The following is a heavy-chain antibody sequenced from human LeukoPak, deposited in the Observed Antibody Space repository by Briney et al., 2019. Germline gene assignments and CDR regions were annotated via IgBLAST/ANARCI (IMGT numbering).Heavy chain of an antibody. D-gene: IGHD6-6*01. CDR2: IYSGGST. CDR3: ASYRYGSSFAFDI. V-gene: IGHV3-66*01. J-gene: IGHJ3*02. CDR1: GFTVSTNY. Sequence: GGSLRLSCGATGFTVSTNYMSWVRQAPGKGLDWVSIIYSGGSTYYADSVKGRFTISRDNSKNTLYLQMNSLRAEDTAVYYCASYRYGSSFAFDIWGQGTMVTVSS.